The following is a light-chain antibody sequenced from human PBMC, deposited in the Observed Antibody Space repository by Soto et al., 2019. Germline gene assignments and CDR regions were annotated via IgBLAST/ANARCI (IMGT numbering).Light chain of an antibody. J-gene: IGLJ1*01. CDR1: SSDVGGYNY. CDR2: DVS. Sequence: QSVLTQPASVSGSPGQSITISCTGTSSDVGGYNYVSWYQQHPGKAPKLMIYDVSNRPSGGSTRFSGSKSGNTASLTISGLQAEDEADYYCTSYATGSAYVFGPGTKVTVL. V-gene: IGLV2-14*01. CDR3: TSYATGSAYV.